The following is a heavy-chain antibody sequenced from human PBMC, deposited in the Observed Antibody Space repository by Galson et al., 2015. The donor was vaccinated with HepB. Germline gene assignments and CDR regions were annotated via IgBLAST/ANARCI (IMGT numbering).Heavy chain of an antibody. J-gene: IGHJ3*02. V-gene: IGHV3-21*01. CDR3: ARDINVDIVATRDAFDI. Sequence: SLRLSCAASGFTFSSSSMNWVRQAHGKGLEWFSSISRSSSYIYYAESGKVRFTLSSDNAKNSLYLQMNSLRAADTAVYYCARDINVDIVATRDAFDIWGQGTMVTVSS. D-gene: IGHD5-12*01. CDR1: GFTFSSSS. CDR2: ISRSSSYI.